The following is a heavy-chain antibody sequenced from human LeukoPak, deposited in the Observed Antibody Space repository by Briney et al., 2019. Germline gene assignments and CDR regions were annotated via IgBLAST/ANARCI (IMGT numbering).Heavy chain of an antibody. J-gene: IGHJ4*02. CDR1: GFTFSSYA. CDR3: AGGAAAGRSVFDY. Sequence: PGRSLRLSCAASGFTFSSYAMHWVRQAPGKGLEWVAVISYDGSNKYYADSVKGRFTISRDNSKNTLYLQMNSLRAEDTAVYYCAGGAAAGRSVFDYWGQGTLVTVSS. D-gene: IGHD6-13*01. V-gene: IGHV3-30*04. CDR2: ISYDGSNK.